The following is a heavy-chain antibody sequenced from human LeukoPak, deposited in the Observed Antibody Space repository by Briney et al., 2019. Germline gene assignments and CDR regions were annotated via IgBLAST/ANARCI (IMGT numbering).Heavy chain of an antibody. J-gene: IGHJ4*02. Sequence: GASVKVSCKASGYTFTSYAMHWVRQAPGQRLEWMGWINAGNGNTKYSQKFQGRVTITRDTSASTAYMELSSLRSEDTAVYYCARVGKPHNCSSTCCSSNHFDYWGQGTLVTVSS. CDR2: INAGNGNT. V-gene: IGHV1-3*01. CDR1: GYTFTSYA. CDR3: ARVGKPHNCSSTCCSSNHFDY. D-gene: IGHD2-2*01.